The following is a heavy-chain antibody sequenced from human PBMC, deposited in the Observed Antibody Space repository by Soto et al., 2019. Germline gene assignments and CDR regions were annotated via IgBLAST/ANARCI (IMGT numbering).Heavy chain of an antibody. D-gene: IGHD3-22*01. V-gene: IGHV4-4*02. CDR2: IYHSGST. J-gene: IGHJ4*02. CDR3: ARGPADYYDSSGSYYFDY. CDR1: GGSISSSNW. Sequence: SETLSLTCAVSGGSISSSNWWSWVRQPPGKGLEWIGEIYHSGSTNYNPSLKSRVTISVDKSKNQFSLKLSSVTAADTAVYYCARGPADYYDSSGSYYFDYWGQGTLVTVS.